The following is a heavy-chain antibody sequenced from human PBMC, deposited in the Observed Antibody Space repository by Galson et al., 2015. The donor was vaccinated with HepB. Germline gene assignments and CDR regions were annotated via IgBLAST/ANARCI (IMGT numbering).Heavy chain of an antibody. CDR1: GFTFSSYS. CDR2: ISSSSSYI. V-gene: IGHV3-21*01. J-gene: IGHJ4*02. Sequence: SLRLSCAASGFTFSSYSMNWVRQAPGKGLEWVSSISSSSSYIYYADSVKGRFTISRDNAKNSLYLQMNSLRAEDTAVYYCAREGGVVRGVIVYWGQGTLVTVSS. CDR3: AREGGVVRGVIVY. D-gene: IGHD3-10*01.